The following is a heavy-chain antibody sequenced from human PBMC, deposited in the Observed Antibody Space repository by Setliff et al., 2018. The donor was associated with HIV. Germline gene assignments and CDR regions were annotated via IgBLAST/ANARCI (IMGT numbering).Heavy chain of an antibody. J-gene: IGHJ6*03. CDR1: GFTFSSYW. CDR2: IWYDGSKK. CDR3: AKDSSSGYYYYYLDV. Sequence: GGSLRLSCVASGFTFSSYWMTWVRQAPGKGLEWVAVIWYDGSKKYYGDSVKGRFTISRDKSKNTLYLQMDSLRAEDTAAYYCAKDSSSGYYYYYLDVWGKGTTVTVSS. V-gene: IGHV3-33*03. D-gene: IGHD6-6*01.